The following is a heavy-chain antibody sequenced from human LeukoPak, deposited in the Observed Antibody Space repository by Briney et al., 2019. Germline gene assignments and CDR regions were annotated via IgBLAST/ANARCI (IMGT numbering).Heavy chain of an antibody. V-gene: IGHV3-21*01. J-gene: IGHJ4*02. CDR2: ISSSSSYI. CDR3: ARDILTPIDY. Sequence: GGSLRLSCAASGFTFSSYSMNWVRQAPGKGLEWVSSISSSSSYIHYADSVKGRFTISRDNAKNSQYLQMNSLRAEDTAVYYCARDILTPIDYWGQGTLVTVSS. D-gene: IGHD3-9*01. CDR1: GFTFSSYS.